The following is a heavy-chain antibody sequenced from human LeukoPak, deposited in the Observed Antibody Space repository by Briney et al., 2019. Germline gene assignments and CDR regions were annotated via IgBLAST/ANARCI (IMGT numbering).Heavy chain of an antibody. CDR3: AREGECAGGTCSDPSRELDV. CDR2: INSDGRTT. V-gene: IGHV3-74*01. D-gene: IGHD2-15*01. Sequence: PGGSLRLSCAVSGFIFRRYWMHWVRQVPGKGLVWVSRINSDGRTTRYADAVKSRFTISRDNAKNTLYLQVNSLRAEDTAIYYCAREGECAGGTCSDPSRELDVWGQGTLVTVSS. J-gene: IGHJ4*02. CDR1: GFIFRRYW.